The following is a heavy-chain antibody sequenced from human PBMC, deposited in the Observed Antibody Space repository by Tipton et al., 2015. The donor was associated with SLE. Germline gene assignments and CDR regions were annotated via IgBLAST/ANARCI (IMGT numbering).Heavy chain of an antibody. D-gene: IGHD1-26*01. J-gene: IGHJ4*02. CDR3: ARVFDGGSYGPHDY. Sequence: TLSLTCAVYGGSFSGYYWSWIRQPPGKGLEWIGEINHSGSTNYNPSLKSRVTISVDTSKNQFSLKLSSVTAADTAVYYCARVFDGGSYGPHDYWGQGTLVTVSS. CDR1: GGSFSGYY. CDR2: INHSGST. V-gene: IGHV4-34*01.